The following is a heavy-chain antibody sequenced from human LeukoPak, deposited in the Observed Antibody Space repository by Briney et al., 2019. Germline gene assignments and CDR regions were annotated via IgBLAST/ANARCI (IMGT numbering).Heavy chain of an antibody. J-gene: IGHJ3*02. V-gene: IGHV3-9*01. CDR3: HLWVGELLYDI. CDR2: ISWNSGSI. CDR1: GFTFDDYA. D-gene: IGHD3-10*01. Sequence: GGSLRLSCAASGFTFDDYAMHWVRQAPGKGLEGVSGISWNSGSIGYADSVKGRFTISRDNAKNSLYLQMNSLRAEDTALYYCHLWVGELLYDIWGQGTMVTVSS.